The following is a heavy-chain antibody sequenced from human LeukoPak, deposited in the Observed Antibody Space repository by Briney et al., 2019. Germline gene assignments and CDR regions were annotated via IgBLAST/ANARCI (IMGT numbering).Heavy chain of an antibody. D-gene: IGHD6-13*01. CDR3: AREGGRAAAGRFDY. J-gene: IGHJ4*02. CDR2: IQNDGSDK. CDR1: GTNFRSSG. V-gene: IGHV3-30*02. Sequence: GGSLRLSCAASGTNFRSSGMHWVRQAPGKGLEWVTFIQNDGSDKSYAASVKGRFTISRDNSKNTVYLHLNSLRADDTALYYCAREGGRAAAGRFDYWGQGTLVTVSS.